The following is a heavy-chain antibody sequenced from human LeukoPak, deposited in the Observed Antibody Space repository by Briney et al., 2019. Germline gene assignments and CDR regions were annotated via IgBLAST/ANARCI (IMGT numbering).Heavy chain of an antibody. CDR3: ARRSGVAVAGAFDY. CDR2: IYSGGYT. Sequence: PGGSLRLSCAASEFTVSSNYMSWVRQAPGKGLEWVSVIYSGGYTYYADSVKGRFTISRDNSKNTLYLQMNSLRAEDTAVYFCARRSGVAVAGAFDYWGQGTLVTVSS. J-gene: IGHJ4*02. CDR1: EFTVSSNY. V-gene: IGHV3-66*04. D-gene: IGHD6-19*01.